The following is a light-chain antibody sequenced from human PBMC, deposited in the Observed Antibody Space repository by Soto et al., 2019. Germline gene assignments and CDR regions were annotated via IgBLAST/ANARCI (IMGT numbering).Light chain of an antibody. J-gene: IGKJ5*01. V-gene: IGKV3-11*01. CDR2: GAS. CDR1: HSVSSN. Sequence: EIVFRQTQGTLSLSPGARATLSCRASHSVSSNLAWYQQKPGQAPRLTIYGASTRAAGIPARFRGSRSGTDFTLTISSLEPEDFAVYFCHQRSKFGQGTRLEI. CDR3: HQRSK.